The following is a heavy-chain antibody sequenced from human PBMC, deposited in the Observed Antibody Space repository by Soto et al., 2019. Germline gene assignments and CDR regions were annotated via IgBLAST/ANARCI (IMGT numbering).Heavy chain of an antibody. V-gene: IGHV1-8*01. CDR3: ARDGTIAAAGTGVRDYGMDV. CDR2: MNPNSGNT. Sequence: ASVKVSCKASGYTFTSYDINWVRQATGQGLEWMGWMNPNSGNTGYAQKFQGRVTMTRNTSISTAYMELSSLRSEDTAVYYCARDGTIAAAGTGVRDYGMDVWGQGTKVTVSS. CDR1: GYTFTSYD. D-gene: IGHD6-13*01. J-gene: IGHJ6*02.